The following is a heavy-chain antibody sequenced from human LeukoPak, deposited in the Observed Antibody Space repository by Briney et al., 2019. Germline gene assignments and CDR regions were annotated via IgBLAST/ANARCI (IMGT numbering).Heavy chain of an antibody. J-gene: IGHJ4*02. D-gene: IGHD6-19*01. V-gene: IGHV4-59*01. CDR1: GGSISSYY. CDR3: ASSSGWYYYFDY. Sequence: PSETLSLTCTVSGGSISSYYWGWIRQPPGKGLEWIGYIYYSGSTNYNPSLKSRVTISVDTSKNQFSLKLSSVTAADTAVYYCASSSGWYYYFDYWGQGTLVTVSS. CDR2: IYYSGST.